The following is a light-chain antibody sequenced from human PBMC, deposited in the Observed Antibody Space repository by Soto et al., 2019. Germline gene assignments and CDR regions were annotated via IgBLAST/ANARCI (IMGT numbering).Light chain of an antibody. CDR3: KQYGSSQFT. V-gene: IGKV3-20*01. CDR2: GAF. CDR1: QSVSSSY. J-gene: IGKJ3*01. Sequence: EIVLTQSPGTLSLSPGERATLSCRASQSVSSSYLAWYQQKPGQAPRLLIYGAFIRATGIPDRFSGSGSGTDFTLTISRLEPEDFAVYYCKQYGSSQFTLGHGTKVDIK.